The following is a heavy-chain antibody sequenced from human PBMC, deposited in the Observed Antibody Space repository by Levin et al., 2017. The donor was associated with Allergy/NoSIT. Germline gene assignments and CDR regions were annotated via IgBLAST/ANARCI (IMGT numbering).Heavy chain of an antibody. Sequence: KTSETLSLTCTVSGASIRGDCWTWIRQSAEKGLEWLGHIQTTGKTNYNPSLKSRVSMTLDTSNNQISLKLNSVTAADPAVYYCAKEDGPWSEYSYGFGWFDPWGQGILVTVSS. CDR1: GASIRGDC. D-gene: IGHD5-18*01. CDR3: AKEDGPWSEYSYGFGWFDP. CDR2: IQTTGKT. J-gene: IGHJ5*02. V-gene: IGHV4-4*07.